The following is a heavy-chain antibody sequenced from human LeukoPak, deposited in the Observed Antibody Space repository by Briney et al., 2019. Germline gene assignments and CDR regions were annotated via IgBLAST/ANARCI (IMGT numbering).Heavy chain of an antibody. CDR1: GFTFNGFTFNDYA. D-gene: IGHD6-19*01. CDR3: ARDSLPMAVTGPFDH. Sequence: GGSLRLSCAASGFTFNGFTFNDYAMHWVRQAPGKGLEWVTSIWFDGSNIHYADSVKGRVIISRDNSKSALYLQMNSLRAEDTAIYYCARDSLPMAVTGPFDHWGQGALVTASS. J-gene: IGHJ4*02. V-gene: IGHV3-33*08. CDR2: IWFDGSNI.